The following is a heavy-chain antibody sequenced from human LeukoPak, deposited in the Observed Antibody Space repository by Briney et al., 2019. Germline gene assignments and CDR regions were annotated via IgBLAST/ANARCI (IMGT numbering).Heavy chain of an antibody. D-gene: IGHD4-17*01. V-gene: IGHV3-23*01. CDR1: GFTFNNYA. CDR2: ISGGGETT. J-gene: IGHJ4*02. Sequence: GGSLRLSCAASGFTFNNYAMNWDRQAPGKGLEWVSSISGGGETTYYADSAKGRFTISRDNSQNTLYLQMNSLRAEDTAVYYCARDYADYIGYFFFDYWGQGTLVTVSS. CDR3: ARDYADYIGYFFFDY.